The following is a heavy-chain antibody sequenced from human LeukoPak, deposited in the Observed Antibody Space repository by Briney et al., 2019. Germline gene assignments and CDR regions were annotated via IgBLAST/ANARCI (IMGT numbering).Heavy chain of an antibody. V-gene: IGHV1-2*06. CDR2: INPNSGGT. CDR3: ASTIDRVRLLDY. CDR1: GYTFTGYY. D-gene: IGHD5-24*01. J-gene: IGHJ4*02. Sequence: GASLKVSCKASGYTFTGYYMHWVRQAPGQGLEWMGRINPNSGGTNYAQKFQGRVTMTRDTSISTAYMELSRLRSDDTAVYYRASTIDRVRLLDYWGQGTLGSVSS.